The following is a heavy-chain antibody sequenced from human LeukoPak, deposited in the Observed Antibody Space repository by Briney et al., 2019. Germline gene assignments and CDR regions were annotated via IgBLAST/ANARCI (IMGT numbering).Heavy chain of an antibody. CDR2: IYYSGST. D-gene: IGHD5-12*01. CDR3: ARGVATILDY. J-gene: IGHJ4*02. Sequence: SETLSLTCTVSGGSISSYHWIWIRQPPGKGLEWIGYIYYSGSTNYNPSLKSRVTISVDTSKNQFSLKLSSVTAADTAVYYCARGVATILDYWGQGTLVTVSS. V-gene: IGHV4-59*08. CDR1: GGSISSYH.